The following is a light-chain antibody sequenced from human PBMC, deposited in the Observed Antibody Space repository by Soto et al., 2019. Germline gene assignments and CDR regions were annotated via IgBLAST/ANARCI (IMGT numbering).Light chain of an antibody. J-gene: IGKJ1*01. CDR3: QQRSNWWT. CDR1: QSVSSY. CDR2: DAS. V-gene: IGKV3-11*01. Sequence: EIVLTQSAATLSLSPGERATLYCRASQSVSSYLAWYQQKPGQAPRLLIYDASNRATGIPARFSGSGSGTDFTLTISSLEPEDFAVYYCQQRSNWWTFGQGTKVDIK.